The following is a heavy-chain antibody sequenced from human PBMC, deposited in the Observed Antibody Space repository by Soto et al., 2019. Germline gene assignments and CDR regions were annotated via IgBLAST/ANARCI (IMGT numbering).Heavy chain of an antibody. Sequence: GGSLRLSCAASGFTFSSYGMHWVRQAPGKGLEWVAVIWYDGSNKYYADSVKGRFTISRDNSNNTLYLQMNSLRAEDTAVYYCARTRSKLWFVELGYFDYWGQGTLVTVSS. J-gene: IGHJ4*02. CDR2: IWYDGSNK. V-gene: IGHV3-33*01. CDR1: GFTFSSYG. CDR3: ARTRSKLWFVELGYFDY. D-gene: IGHD3-10*01.